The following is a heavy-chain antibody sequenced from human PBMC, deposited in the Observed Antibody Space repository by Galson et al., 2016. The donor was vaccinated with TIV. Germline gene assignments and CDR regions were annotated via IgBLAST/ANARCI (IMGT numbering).Heavy chain of an antibody. Sequence: SLRLSCAASGFTFSDYYMSWVRQAPGKGLEWLSYIGSSGRAIYYADSVKGRFTIPRDNAKNSLYLVINDLRAEDTAVYYCARDCSSSNCYTEPVYFDYWGQGTLCTVSS. CDR2: IGSSGRAI. D-gene: IGHD2-2*02. CDR1: GFTFSDYY. J-gene: IGHJ4*02. CDR3: ARDCSSSNCYTEPVYFDY. V-gene: IGHV3-11*01.